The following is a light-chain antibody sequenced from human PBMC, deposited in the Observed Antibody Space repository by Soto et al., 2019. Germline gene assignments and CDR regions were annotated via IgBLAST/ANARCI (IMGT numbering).Light chain of an antibody. V-gene: IGLV2-14*01. CDR2: EVS. CDR3: SSYTSSGTYV. J-gene: IGLJ1*01. Sequence: QSVPTQPASVSGSPGQSITISCTGTSSDVGDYNYVSWYLQYPGKAPKLMIYEVSNRPSGVSNRFSGSKSGNTASLTISGLQAEDEADYYCSSYTSSGTYVFGTGTKLTVL. CDR1: SSDVGDYNY.